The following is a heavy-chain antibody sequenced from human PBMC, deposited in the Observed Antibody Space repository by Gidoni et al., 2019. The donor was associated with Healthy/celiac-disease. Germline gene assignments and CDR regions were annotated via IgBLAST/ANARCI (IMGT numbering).Heavy chain of an antibody. V-gene: IGHV3-21*01. CDR3: ARASSGWYRDWYFDL. CDR2: ISSSSSYI. Sequence: EVQLVESGGGLVKPGGSLRLSCAASGFTFSSYSMNWVRQAPGKGLEWVSSISSSSSYIYYADSVKGRFTISRDNAKNSLYLQMNSLRAEDTAVYYCARASSGWYRDWYFDLWGRGTLVTVSS. J-gene: IGHJ2*01. D-gene: IGHD6-19*01. CDR1: GFTFSSYS.